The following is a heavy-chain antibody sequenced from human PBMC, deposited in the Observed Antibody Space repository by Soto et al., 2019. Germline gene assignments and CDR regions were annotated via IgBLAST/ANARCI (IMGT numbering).Heavy chain of an antibody. Sequence: QVQLVESGGGVVQPGRSLRLSCAASGFTFSNYAMHWVRQAPGKGLEWVDVISYDGSNKYYADSVKGRFTISRDNSKNTLDLQMNSLRVEDTAVYSCARPMWRDDYNWAYFDLWGRGTLVTVSS. CDR3: ARPMWRDDYNWAYFDL. CDR2: ISYDGSNK. V-gene: IGHV3-30-3*01. J-gene: IGHJ2*01. CDR1: GFTFSNYA. D-gene: IGHD4-4*01.